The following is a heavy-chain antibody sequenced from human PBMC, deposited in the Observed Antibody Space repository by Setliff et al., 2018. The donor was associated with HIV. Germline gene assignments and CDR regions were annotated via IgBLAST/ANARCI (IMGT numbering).Heavy chain of an antibody. CDR1: GYTFSSYG. CDR2: INAANGHA. Sequence: ASVKVSCKASGYTFSSYGISWVRQAPGQGLELMAWINAANGHAKYSQKFQGRVTITRDTSTSTAYMELRGLSPDDTALYFCATGGGQSFDYWGQGTLVTVSS. D-gene: IGHD1-26*01. CDR3: ATGGGQSFDY. V-gene: IGHV1-18*01. J-gene: IGHJ4*02.